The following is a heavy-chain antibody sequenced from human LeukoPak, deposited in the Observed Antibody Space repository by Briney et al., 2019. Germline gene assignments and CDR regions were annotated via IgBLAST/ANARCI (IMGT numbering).Heavy chain of an antibody. J-gene: IGHJ4*02. CDR3: AREGGELLTFDY. D-gene: IGHD2-15*01. CDR2: IYYSGST. CDR1: GGSISSYY. V-gene: IGHV4-59*01. Sequence: SETLSLTCTVSGGSISSYYWSWIRQPPAKGLEWIGYIYYSGSTNYNPSLKSRVTISVDTSKNQFSLKLSSVTAADTAVYYCAREGGELLTFDYWGQGTLVTVSS.